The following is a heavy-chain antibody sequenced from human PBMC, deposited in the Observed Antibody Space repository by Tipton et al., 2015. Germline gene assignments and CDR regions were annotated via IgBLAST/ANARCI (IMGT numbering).Heavy chain of an antibody. CDR2: ILSSGST. J-gene: IGHJ4*02. CDR3: ARELGYSYYFDY. V-gene: IGHV1-46*03. D-gene: IGHD4-23*01. Sequence: QSGAEVKKPGASVRISCKASGYSFTSYNMHWVRQAPGQRPEWMGIILSSGSTSYAQKFQGRVTMTRDTSTSTVYMELSSLRSEDTAVYYCARELGYSYYFDYWGQGTLVTVSS. CDR1: GYSFTSYN.